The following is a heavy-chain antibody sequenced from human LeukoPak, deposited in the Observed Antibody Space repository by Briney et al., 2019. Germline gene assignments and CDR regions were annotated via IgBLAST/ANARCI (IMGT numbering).Heavy chain of an antibody. Sequence: SETLSLTCTVSGGSISSYYWNWIRQPAGKGLEWLGRIYTSGSTNYNPSLKSRVNMSVDTSKNQFSLKLSSVTAADTAVYYCARGGYSYGYSYDYWGQGTLVTVSS. CDR1: GGSISSYY. V-gene: IGHV4-4*07. J-gene: IGHJ4*02. CDR2: IYTSGST. D-gene: IGHD5-18*01. CDR3: ARGGYSYGYSYDY.